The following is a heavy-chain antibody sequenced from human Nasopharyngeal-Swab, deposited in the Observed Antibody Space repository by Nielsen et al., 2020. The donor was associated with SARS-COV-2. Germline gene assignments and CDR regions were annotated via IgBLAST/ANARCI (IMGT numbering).Heavy chain of an antibody. D-gene: IGHD3-3*01. CDR1: GYTFTSYA. V-gene: IGHV7-4-1*02. CDR2: INTNTGNP. Sequence: ASVKVSCKASGYTFTSYAMNWVRQAPGQGLEWMGWINTNTGNPAYAQGFTGRFVFSLDTSVSTTYLQISSLKAEDTAVFYCERVRDAYYDFWSGYAMDVWGQGTTVTVSS. CDR3: ERVRDAYYDFWSGYAMDV. J-gene: IGHJ6*02.